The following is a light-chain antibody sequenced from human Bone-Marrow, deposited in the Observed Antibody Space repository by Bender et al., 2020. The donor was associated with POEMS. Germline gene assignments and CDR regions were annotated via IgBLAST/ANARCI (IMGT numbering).Light chain of an antibody. CDR2: EDK. J-gene: IGLJ3*02. Sequence: QSALTQPASVSGSPGQSITISCTGTSNDVGNFDLVSWFQHLPGKAPKLVIFEDKQRPSGVPDRFSGSIDTSSNSASLTISGLKTEDEADYYCQSYDGSSHWVFGGGTKLTVL. V-gene: IGLV2-14*02. CDR3: QSYDGSSHWV. CDR1: SNDVGNFDL.